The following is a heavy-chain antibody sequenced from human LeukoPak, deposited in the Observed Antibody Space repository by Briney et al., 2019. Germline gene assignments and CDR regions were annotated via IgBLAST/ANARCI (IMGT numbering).Heavy chain of an antibody. CDR1: GGSISSGDYY. D-gene: IGHD4-11*01. Sequence: SQTLSLTCTVSGGSISSGDYYWSWIRQPPGKGLEWIGYIYYSGSTYYNPSLKSRVTISVDTSKNQFSLKPSSVTAADTAVYYCARGETTVTDMDVWGKGTTVTVSS. CDR3: ARGETTVTDMDV. J-gene: IGHJ6*03. V-gene: IGHV4-30-4*08. CDR2: IYYSGST.